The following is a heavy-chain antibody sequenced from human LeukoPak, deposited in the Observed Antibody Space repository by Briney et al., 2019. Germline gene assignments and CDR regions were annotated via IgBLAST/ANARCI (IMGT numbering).Heavy chain of an antibody. CDR3: ARGNSGSYFVRYYFDY. D-gene: IGHD1-26*01. Sequence: GASVKVSCKASGGTFSSYAIRWVRQAPGQGLEWMGRIIPIFGIANYAQNFQGRVTITADKSTSTAYMELSSLRSEDTAVYYCARGNSGSYFVRYYFDYWGQGTLVTVSS. V-gene: IGHV1-69*04. J-gene: IGHJ4*02. CDR1: GGTFSSYA. CDR2: IIPIFGIA.